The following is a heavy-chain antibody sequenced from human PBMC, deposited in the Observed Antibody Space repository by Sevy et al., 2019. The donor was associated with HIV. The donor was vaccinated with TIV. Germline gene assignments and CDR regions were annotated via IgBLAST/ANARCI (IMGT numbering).Heavy chain of an antibody. CDR2: ISNEGSNK. V-gene: IGHV3-30*03. J-gene: IGHJ4*02. CDR3: ARADTPMVTIDY. Sequence: GGSLRLSCAASGFTLSSYGMHWVRQAPGKGLEWVAFISNEGSNKNYADTVKGRFTISRDNSKNTLYLQMNSLRAEDTGVYYCARADTPMVTIDYWGQGTLVTVSS. D-gene: IGHD5-18*01. CDR1: GFTLSSYG.